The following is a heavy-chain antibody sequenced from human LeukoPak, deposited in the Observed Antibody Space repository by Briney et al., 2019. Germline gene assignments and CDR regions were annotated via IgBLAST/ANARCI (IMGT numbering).Heavy chain of an antibody. J-gene: IGHJ6*02. CDR3: ARGRLAAADYYYYYYGMDV. V-gene: IGHV4-4*02. Sequence: SETLSLTCAVSGGSISSSNWWSWVRQPPGKGLEWIGEINHSGSTNYNPSLKSRVTISVDTSKNQFSLKLSSVTAADTAVYYCARGRLAAADYYYYYYGMDVWGQGTTVTVSS. CDR2: INHSGST. D-gene: IGHD6-13*01. CDR1: GGSISSSNW.